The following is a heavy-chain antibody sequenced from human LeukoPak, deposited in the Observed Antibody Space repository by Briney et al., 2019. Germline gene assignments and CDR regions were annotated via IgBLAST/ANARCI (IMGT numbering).Heavy chain of an antibody. Sequence: GESLKISCKGSGYSFTSYWIGWVRQMPGKGLEWMGIIYPGDSDTRYSPSFQGQVTISADKSISTAYLQWSSLKASDTPMYYCARRTPDYYDILTGYGWFDPWGQGTLVTVSS. CDR3: ARRTPDYYDILTGYGWFDP. CDR2: IYPGDSDT. V-gene: IGHV5-51*01. J-gene: IGHJ5*02. D-gene: IGHD3-9*01. CDR1: GYSFTSYW.